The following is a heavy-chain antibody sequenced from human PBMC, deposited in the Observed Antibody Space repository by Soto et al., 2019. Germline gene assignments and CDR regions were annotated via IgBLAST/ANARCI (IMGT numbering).Heavy chain of an antibody. J-gene: IGHJ4*02. Sequence: ASVKVSCKASGYTFTSYYIHWVRQAPGQRLEWIGWINAGNGDTKSSEKFQGRVTITRDTPASTAYMELTSLRYEDTAVYYCARDRIRFTGPFHYWGQGTLVTVSS. CDR1: GYTFTSYY. V-gene: IGHV1-3*01. D-gene: IGHD4-17*01. CDR3: ARDRIRFTGPFHY. CDR2: INAGNGDT.